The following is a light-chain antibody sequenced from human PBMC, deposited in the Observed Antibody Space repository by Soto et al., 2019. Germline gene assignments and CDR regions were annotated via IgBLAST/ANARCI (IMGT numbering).Light chain of an antibody. Sequence: DIVMTQSPDSLAVSLGERATINCKSSQSVLYSFNNKNYLAWYQQKPGQPPKLLIYWASTRESGVPDRFSGSGSGTDFTLTISSLQAEDVAIYYCQQYYSPLALTFGGGTKVEIK. J-gene: IGKJ4*01. CDR1: QSVLYSFNNKNY. CDR2: WAS. V-gene: IGKV4-1*01. CDR3: QQYYSPLALT.